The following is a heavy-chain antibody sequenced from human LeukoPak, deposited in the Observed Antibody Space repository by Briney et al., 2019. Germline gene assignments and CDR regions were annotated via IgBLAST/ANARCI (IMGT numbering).Heavy chain of an antibody. V-gene: IGHV1-69*04. CDR2: IIPILGIA. CDR1: GGTFSSYA. J-gene: IGHJ6*02. Sequence: ASVKVSCKASGGTFSSYAISWVRQAPGQGLEWMGRIIPILGIANYAQKFQGRVTITADKSTSTAYMELSSLRSEDTAVYYCARVLGYCSSTSCYTHYYGMDVWGQGTTVTVSS. CDR3: ARVLGYCSSTSCYTHYYGMDV. D-gene: IGHD2-2*02.